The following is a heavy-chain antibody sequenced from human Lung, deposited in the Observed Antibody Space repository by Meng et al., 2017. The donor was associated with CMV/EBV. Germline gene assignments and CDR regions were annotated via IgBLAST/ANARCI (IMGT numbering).Heavy chain of an antibody. Sequence: SXAASGFTFSSFSMNWVRQAPGKGLEWVSSISGCSNYIYYADSVKGRFTISRDNAKNSLYLQMNSLRAEDTAVYYCARNSFRGSGSYYNYWCQGTLVTVSS. D-gene: IGHD3-10*01. CDR2: ISGCSNYI. J-gene: IGHJ4*02. CDR1: GFTFSSFS. V-gene: IGHV3-21*01. CDR3: ARNSFRGSGSYYNY.